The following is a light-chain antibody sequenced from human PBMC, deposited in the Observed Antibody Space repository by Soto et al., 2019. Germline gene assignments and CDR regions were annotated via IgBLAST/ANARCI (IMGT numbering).Light chain of an antibody. CDR1: SSNIGARYD. CDR2: GNS. V-gene: IGLV1-40*01. CDR3: QSYDSSLSAQV. J-gene: IGLJ2*01. Sequence: QSVLTQPPSVSGAPGQRVTISCTGSSSNIGARYDVHWYQQLPGTAPKLLIYGNSNRPSGVPDRFSGSKSGTSASLAITGLQAEDEADYYCQSYDSSLSAQVFGGGTKLTVL.